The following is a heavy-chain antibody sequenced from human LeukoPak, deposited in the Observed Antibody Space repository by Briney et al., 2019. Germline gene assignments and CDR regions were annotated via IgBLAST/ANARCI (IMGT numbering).Heavy chain of an antibody. CDR2: IYYSGST. D-gene: IGHD1-14*01. Sequence: SETLSLTCTVSGGSISSSSYYWGWIRQPPGKGLEWIGSIYYSGSTYYNPSLKSRVTISVDTSKNQFSLKLSSVTAADTAVYYCARLNKPGWFDPWGQGTLVTVSS. CDR3: ARLNKPGWFDP. J-gene: IGHJ5*02. V-gene: IGHV4-39*07. CDR1: GGSISSSSYY.